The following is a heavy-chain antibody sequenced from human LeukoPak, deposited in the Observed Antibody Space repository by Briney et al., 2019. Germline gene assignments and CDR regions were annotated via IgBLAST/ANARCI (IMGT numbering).Heavy chain of an antibody. CDR3: ARVVSSPGGAAFDI. V-gene: IGHV3-21*01. D-gene: IGHD2-2*01. J-gene: IGHJ3*02. CDR1: GFTFSSYS. CDR2: ISSSSSYI. Sequence: PGGSLRLSCAASGFTFSSYSMNWVRQAPGKGLEWVSSISSSSSYIYYADSVKGRFTISRDNAKNSLYLQMNSLRAEDTAVYYCARVVSSPGGAAFDIWGQGTMVTVSS.